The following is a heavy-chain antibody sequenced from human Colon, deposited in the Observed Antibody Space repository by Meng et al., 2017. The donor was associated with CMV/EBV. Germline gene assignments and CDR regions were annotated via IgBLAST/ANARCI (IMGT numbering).Heavy chain of an antibody. V-gene: IGHV1-2*02. J-gene: IGHJ4*02. Sequence: QVQLVQSGAELKQPGASVKVSCKASGYSFSGHFMDWVRQAPGQGLEWMGWINTNTGGTVYAEKFQGRVTMTRDTSIKTVYMELSSLTSDDSAMYYCARTTGRGLDFDYWGRGTLGTVAS. D-gene: IGHD1-14*01. CDR1: GYSFSGHF. CDR2: INTNTGGT. CDR3: ARTTGRGLDFDY.